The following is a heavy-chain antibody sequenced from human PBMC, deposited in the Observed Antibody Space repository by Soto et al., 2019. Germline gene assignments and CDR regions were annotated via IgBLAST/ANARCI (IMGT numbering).Heavy chain of an antibody. J-gene: IGHJ6*02. CDR3: AYLLGMDYYYYYGMDV. CDR2: IIPIFGTA. Sequence: QVQLVQSGAEVKKPGSSVKVSCKASGGTFSSYAISWVRQAPGQGLEWMGGIIPIFGTANYAQKFQGRVTITADESTSTAHMELSSLRSEATAVYYCAYLLGMDYYYYYGMDVWGQGNTVTVSS. CDR1: GGTFSSYA. V-gene: IGHV1-69*01.